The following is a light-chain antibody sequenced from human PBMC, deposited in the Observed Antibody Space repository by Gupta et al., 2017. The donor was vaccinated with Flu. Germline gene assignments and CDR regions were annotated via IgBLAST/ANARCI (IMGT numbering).Light chain of an antibody. Sequence: QSVLTQPPSASGTPGQTVTISCSGSRSNIGSNTVNWYQQLPATAPKLLIYSNNQRPSGVPDRFSGSKSGTSAALATSGPQSEDEADYYCAAWDDSLNGWVFGGGTKLTVL. CDR2: SNN. CDR3: AAWDDSLNGWV. J-gene: IGLJ3*02. CDR1: RSNIGSNT. V-gene: IGLV1-44*01.